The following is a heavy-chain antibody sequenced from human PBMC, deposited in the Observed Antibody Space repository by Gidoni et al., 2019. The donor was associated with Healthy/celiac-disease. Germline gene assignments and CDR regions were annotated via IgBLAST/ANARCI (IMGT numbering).Heavy chain of an antibody. CDR1: GFTFSNAW. J-gene: IGHJ4*02. CDR3: TTDRELANTYYFDY. CDR2: IKSKTDGGTT. V-gene: IGHV3-15*01. D-gene: IGHD3-10*01. Sequence: EVQLVESGGGLVKPGGSLRLSCAASGFTFSNAWMSWVRQAPGKGLEWVGRIKSKTDGGTTDYAAPVKGRFTISRDDSKNTLYLQMNSLKTEDTAVYYCTTDRELANTYYFDYWGQGTLVTVSS.